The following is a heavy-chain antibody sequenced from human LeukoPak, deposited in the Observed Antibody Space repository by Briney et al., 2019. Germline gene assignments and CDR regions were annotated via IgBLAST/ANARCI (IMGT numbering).Heavy chain of an antibody. CDR3: ARDLKQWLVGGGDGMDV. CDR1: GFTFSSYG. J-gene: IGHJ6*04. Sequence: GRSLRLSCAASGFTFSSYGMHWVRQAPGKGLEWVAVIWYDGSNKYYADSVKGRFTISRDNPKNTLYLQVNSLRAEDTAVYYCARDLKQWLVGGGDGMDVWGKGTTVTVSS. D-gene: IGHD6-19*01. CDR2: IWYDGSNK. V-gene: IGHV3-33*01.